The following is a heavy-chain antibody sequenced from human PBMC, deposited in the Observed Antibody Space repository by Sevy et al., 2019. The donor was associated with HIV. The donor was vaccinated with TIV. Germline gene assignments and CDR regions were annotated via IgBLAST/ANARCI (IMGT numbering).Heavy chain of an antibody. CDR1: GDSVSSNRVA. J-gene: IGHJ4*02. V-gene: IGHV6-1*01. Sequence: QSQTLSLTCAISGDSVSSNRVAWNWIRQSPSRGLEWLGRTYYRSKWFNDYAVSVKSRITINPETSKNQFSLRLNSVTPEDTAVYYCAREDYYDSSGYYYFDYWGQGTLVTVSS. CDR3: AREDYYDSSGYYYFDY. D-gene: IGHD3-22*01. CDR2: TYYRSKWFN.